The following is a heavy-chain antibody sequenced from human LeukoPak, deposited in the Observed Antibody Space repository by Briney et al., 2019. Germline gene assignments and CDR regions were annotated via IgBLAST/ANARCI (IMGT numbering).Heavy chain of an antibody. D-gene: IGHD2-2*01. V-gene: IGHV4-38-2*01. CDR1: GYSISSGYY. CDR2: IRHSGTT. J-gene: IGHJ4*02. Sequence: SETLSLTCSVSGYSISSGYYWGWIRQPPGKGLEWIGTIRHSGTTYYNPSLKSRVTISVDTSKNQFSLKLSSVTAADTAVYYCARHRLRYCSSTSCYRVSYFDYWGQGTLVTVSS. CDR3: ARHRLRYCSSTSCYRVSYFDY.